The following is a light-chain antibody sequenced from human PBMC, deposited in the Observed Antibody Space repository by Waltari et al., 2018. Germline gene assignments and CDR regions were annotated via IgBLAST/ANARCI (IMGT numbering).Light chain of an antibody. CDR1: QSVLYSSDNKNY. CDR3: QQHYTTPFT. V-gene: IGKV4-1*01. CDR2: WAS. J-gene: IGKJ3*01. Sequence: DIVMTQSPDSLAVSLGERATINCKSSQSVLYSSDNKNYLAWYQQKPGQPPKLLFYWASTRESGVPDRFSGSGSGTDFTLTIISLQAEDVAVYYCQQHYTTPFTFGPGTTVDIK.